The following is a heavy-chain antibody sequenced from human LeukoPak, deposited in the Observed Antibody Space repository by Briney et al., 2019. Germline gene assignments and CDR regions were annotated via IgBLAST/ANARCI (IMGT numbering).Heavy chain of an antibody. CDR1: GFTFTKYA. D-gene: IGHD3-22*01. CDR2: IGGIGTKT. J-gene: IGHJ4*02. Sequence: GGTLRLPCAPSGFTFTKYAMSWVRHAAGKGLEWVSAIGGIGTKTFYAESAKGRFTISRDNSNNILFPQMDRLRAEDTAMYYCAKTNYYDTTDDKPYTTHFDYWGQGALVTVSS. CDR3: AKTNYYDTTDDKPYTTHFDY. V-gene: IGHV3-23*01.